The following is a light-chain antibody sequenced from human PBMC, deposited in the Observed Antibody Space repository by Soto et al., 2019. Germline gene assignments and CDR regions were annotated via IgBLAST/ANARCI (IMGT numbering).Light chain of an antibody. V-gene: IGLV4-69*01. Sequence: QLVLTQSPSASASLGASVKLTCTLSSGXXSYAIAWHQQQPEKGPRYLMKLNSDGSHSKGDGIPDRFSGSSSGAERYLTISSLQSEDEADYYCQTWGTGIVVFGGGTQLTVL. CDR3: QTWGTGIVV. CDR2: LNSDGSH. J-gene: IGLJ2*01. CDR1: SGXXSYA.